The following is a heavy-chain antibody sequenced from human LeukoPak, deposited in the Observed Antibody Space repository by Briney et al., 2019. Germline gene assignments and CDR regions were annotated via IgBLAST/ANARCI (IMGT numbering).Heavy chain of an antibody. CDR2: INPSGGST. CDR1: GYTFTSYY. D-gene: IGHD3-16*01. V-gene: IGHV1-46*01. CDR3: ARRPVSGGNFDY. J-gene: IGHJ4*02. Sequence: ASVKVSCNASGYTFTSYYMYWVRQAPGQGLEWMGIINPSGGSTSYAQKFQGRVTMTRDTSISTAYMELSRLRSDDTAVYYCARRPVSGGNFDYWGQGTLVTVSS.